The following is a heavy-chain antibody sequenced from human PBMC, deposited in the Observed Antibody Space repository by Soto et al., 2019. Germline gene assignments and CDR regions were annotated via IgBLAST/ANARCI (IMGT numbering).Heavy chain of an antibody. J-gene: IGHJ4*02. Sequence: ASVKVSCKASGGTFSIYAIIWVRQAPGQELEWMGGIIPIFGTANYAQKFQGRVTITADESTSTAYMELSSLRSEDTAVYYCARESRYCSGGSCYFLPGIDYWGQGTLVTVSS. D-gene: IGHD2-15*01. V-gene: IGHV1-69*13. CDR2: IIPIFGTA. CDR3: ARESRYCSGGSCYFLPGIDY. CDR1: GGTFSIYA.